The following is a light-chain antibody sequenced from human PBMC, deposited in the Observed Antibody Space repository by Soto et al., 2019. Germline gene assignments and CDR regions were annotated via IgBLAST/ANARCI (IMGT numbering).Light chain of an antibody. CDR1: STDLGDYTH. J-gene: IGLJ1*01. V-gene: IGLV2-14*01. CDR3: SSYTSSSTPYV. CDR2: DVS. Sequence: QSLLNPPALLSGSSRQAVTLSCPGNSTDLGDYTHVSGSQQHPGKAPNLMTYDVSNRPSGVSNRLSGSKSGNTASLTISGLQAEDEADYYCSSYTSSSTPYVFGTGTKVTVL.